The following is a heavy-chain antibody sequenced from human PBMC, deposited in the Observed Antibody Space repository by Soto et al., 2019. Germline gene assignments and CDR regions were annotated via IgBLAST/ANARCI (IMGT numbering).Heavy chain of an antibody. CDR3: ASVVLMVYATTAARDY. CDR1: GFTFSSYS. D-gene: IGHD2-8*01. Sequence: PGGSLRLSCAASGFTFSSYSMNWVRQAPGKGLEWVSSISSSSSYIYYADSVKGRFTISRDNAKNSLYLQMNSLRAEDTAVYYCASVVLMVYATTAARDYWGQGTLVTVS. CDR2: ISSSSSYI. J-gene: IGHJ4*02. V-gene: IGHV3-21*01.